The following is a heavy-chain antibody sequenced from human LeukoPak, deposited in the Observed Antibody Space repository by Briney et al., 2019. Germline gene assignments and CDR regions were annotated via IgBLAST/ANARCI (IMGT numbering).Heavy chain of an antibody. Sequence: GGSLRLSCVASGLTFSDYAMNWVRQAPGKGLEWVSTFKTKYNQVYYAESVRGRFTISTDNSEKTVYLQMNSLRVEDTALYYCARSVPDYTRFDYWGQGALVTVSS. CDR1: GLTFSDYA. D-gene: IGHD4-11*01. CDR2: FKTKYNQV. V-gene: IGHV3-23*05. CDR3: ARSVPDYTRFDY. J-gene: IGHJ4*02.